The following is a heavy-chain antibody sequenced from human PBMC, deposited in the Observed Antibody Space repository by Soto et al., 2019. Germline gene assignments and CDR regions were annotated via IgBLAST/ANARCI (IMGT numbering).Heavy chain of an antibody. CDR2: ISGSGGST. CDR1: GFTFSSYA. CDR3: AKGYSSGWYPNLYYYYYYGMDV. J-gene: IGHJ6*02. D-gene: IGHD6-19*01. V-gene: IGHV3-23*01. Sequence: EVQLLESGGGLVQPGGSLRLSCAASGFTFSSYAMSWVRQAPGKGLEWVSAISGSGGSTYYADSVKGRFTISRDNTKNTLYLQMNSLRAEDTSVYYCAKGYSSGWYPNLYYYYYYGMDVWGQGTTVTVSS.